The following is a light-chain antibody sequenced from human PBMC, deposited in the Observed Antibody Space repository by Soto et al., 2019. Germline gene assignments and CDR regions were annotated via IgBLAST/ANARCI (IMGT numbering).Light chain of an antibody. V-gene: IGKV1-39*01. Sequence: DIQMTQSPPSLSASVGDRVTITCRASQNIRSFLNWYQEKPGKAPKVLISAASSLQSGVPSRFSCSGSGTDFTLTISSLQPEDSATYYCQQSYSTRWTFGQGTKVEIK. CDR3: QQSYSTRWT. J-gene: IGKJ1*01. CDR1: QNIRSF. CDR2: AAS.